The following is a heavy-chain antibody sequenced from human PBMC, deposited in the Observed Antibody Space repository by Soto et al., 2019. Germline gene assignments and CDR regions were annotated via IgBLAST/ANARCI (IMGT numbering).Heavy chain of an antibody. CDR2: ISWNSGSI. Sequence: DVQLVESGGGLVQPGRSLRLSCAASGFTFDDYAMHWVRQAPGKGLEWVSGISWNSGSIGYADSVKGRFTISRDNAKNSLYLQMNSLRAEDTALYYCAKDSSSSLTDFDYWGQGTLVTVSS. V-gene: IGHV3-9*01. CDR3: AKDSSSSLTDFDY. D-gene: IGHD6-6*01. J-gene: IGHJ4*02. CDR1: GFTFDDYA.